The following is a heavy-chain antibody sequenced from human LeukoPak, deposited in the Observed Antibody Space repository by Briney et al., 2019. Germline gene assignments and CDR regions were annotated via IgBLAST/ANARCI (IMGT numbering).Heavy chain of an antibody. D-gene: IGHD3-22*01. V-gene: IGHV5-51*01. CDR3: ARSRDSSGYYYLI. CDR2: IYPDDSDT. CDR1: GYTFSNYW. J-gene: IGHJ4*02. Sequence: GESLKISCEASGYTFSNYWIGWGRQMPGKGLEWMGIIYPDDSDTKYSPSFQGQVTISADKSISTAYLQWSSLKASDTATYYCARSRDSSGYYYLIWSQGTLVTVSS.